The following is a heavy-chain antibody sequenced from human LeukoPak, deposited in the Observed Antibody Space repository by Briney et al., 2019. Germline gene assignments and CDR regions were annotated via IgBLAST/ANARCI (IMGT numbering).Heavy chain of an antibody. CDR1: GFTFSTYT. CDR2: MSYDGNDK. J-gene: IGHJ3*02. CDR3: ARDKFQRGDAFDI. V-gene: IGHV3-30*14. Sequence: HSGGSLRLSCAASGFTFSTYTIHWVRQAPGKGLEWVAVMSYDGNDKHYAASVKGRFTISRDNSKNTVYLQMNSLRAEDTAVYYCARDKFQRGDAFDIWGQGTMVTVSS.